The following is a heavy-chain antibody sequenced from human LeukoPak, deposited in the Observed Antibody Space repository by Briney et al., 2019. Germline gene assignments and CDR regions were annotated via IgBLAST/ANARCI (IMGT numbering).Heavy chain of an antibody. CDR2: IYYSGST. CDR3: IRGANYFDY. V-gene: IGHV4-39*01. Sequence: SETLSLTCTVSGGSISSSSCYWGWIRQPPGKGLEWIGSIYYSGSTYYNPSLKSRVTISVDTSKNQFSLKPSSVTAADTAVYYCIRGANYFDYWGQGTLVTVSS. D-gene: IGHD3-10*01. CDR1: GGSISSSSCY. J-gene: IGHJ4*02.